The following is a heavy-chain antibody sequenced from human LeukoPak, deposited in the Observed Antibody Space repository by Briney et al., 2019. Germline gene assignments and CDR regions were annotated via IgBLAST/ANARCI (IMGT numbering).Heavy chain of an antibody. CDR1: GYTFTGYY. CDR2: INPNSGGT. Sequence: ASVKGSCKASGYTFTGYYMHWVRQAPGQGLEWMGWINPNSGGTNYAQRFQGRVTMTRDTSISTAYMELSRLRSDDTAVYYCARAGAYYYYGMDVWGQGTTVTVSS. CDR3: ARAGAYYYYGMDV. D-gene: IGHD3-10*01. V-gene: IGHV1-2*02. J-gene: IGHJ6*02.